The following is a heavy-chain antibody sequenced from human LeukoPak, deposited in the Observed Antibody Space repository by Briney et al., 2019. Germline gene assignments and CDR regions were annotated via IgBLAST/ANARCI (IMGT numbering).Heavy chain of an antibody. J-gene: IGHJ4*02. CDR1: GFSFSAYG. D-gene: IGHD6-13*01. CDR3: ARSQSSSLIDY. V-gene: IGHV3-33*01. CDR2: IWYDGSSK. Sequence: GGSLRLSCAASGFSFSAYGVHWVRQAPGKGLEWVAVIWYDGSSKDYADSVKGRFTLSRDNSKNTLYLQMNSLTVEDTAVYYCARSQSSSLIDYWGQGTLVAVSS.